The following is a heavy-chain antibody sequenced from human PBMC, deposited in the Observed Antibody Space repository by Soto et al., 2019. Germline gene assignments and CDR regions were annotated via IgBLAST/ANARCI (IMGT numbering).Heavy chain of an antibody. CDR3: AKGGDWFGP. CDR1: GGSISSGDDY. V-gene: IGHV4-30-4*01. J-gene: IGHJ5*02. Sequence: KPSETLSLTCTVSGGSISSGDDYWNWIRQPPGKGLEWIGYIFYSGTTSYNPSLNSRITMSVDTSKNQFSLKLSSVTAADTAVYYCAKGGDWFGPWGQGTLVTSPQ. CDR2: IFYSGTT.